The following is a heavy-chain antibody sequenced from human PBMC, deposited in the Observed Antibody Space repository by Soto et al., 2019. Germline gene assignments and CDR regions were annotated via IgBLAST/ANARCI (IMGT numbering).Heavy chain of an antibody. CDR3: AREFQWELHAFDI. V-gene: IGHV3-30*03. J-gene: IGHJ3*02. Sequence: GESLKISCKGSGYTFSSYGMHWVRQAPGKGLEWVAVVSDDGGTKIYADFVKGRFTASRENSMGTLYLQMDSLRADDTAVYYCAREFQWELHAFDIWGQGTMVTVSS. CDR2: VSDDGGTK. D-gene: IGHD1-26*01. CDR1: GYTFSSYG.